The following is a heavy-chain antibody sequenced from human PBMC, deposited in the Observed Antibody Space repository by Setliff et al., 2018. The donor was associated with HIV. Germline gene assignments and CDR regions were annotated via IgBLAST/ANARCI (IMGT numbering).Heavy chain of an antibody. J-gene: IGHJ4*02. V-gene: IGHV3-11*01. Sequence: PGGSLRLSCAASGFTFSDYYMSWIRQAPGKGLEWVSYISSSGSTLYHADSVKGRFTISRDNSKNTLYLQMNSLKTEDTGIYHCVSHSDADYWGQGTLVTVSS. CDR3: VSHSDADY. CDR1: GFTFSDYY. D-gene: IGHD5-18*01. CDR2: ISSSGSTL.